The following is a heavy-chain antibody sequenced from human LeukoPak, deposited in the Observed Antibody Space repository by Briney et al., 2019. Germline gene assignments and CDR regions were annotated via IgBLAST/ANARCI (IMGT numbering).Heavy chain of an antibody. CDR3: ARGYDILTGYYSDYYYYYYMDV. CDR2: INPRGGST. V-gene: IGHV1-46*01. CDR1: GYIFTTYY. D-gene: IGHD3-9*01. J-gene: IGHJ6*03. Sequence: ASVKVSCKASGYIFTTYYMHWLRQAPGQGPEWMGIINPRGGSTDYAQKLQGRVTMTTDTSTSTAYMELRSLRSDDTAVYYCARGYDILTGYYSDYYYYYYMDVWGKGTTVTISS.